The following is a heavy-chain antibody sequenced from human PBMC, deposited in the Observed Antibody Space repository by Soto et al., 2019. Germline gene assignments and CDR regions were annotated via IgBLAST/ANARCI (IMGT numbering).Heavy chain of an antibody. V-gene: IGHV1-69*08. CDR1: GGTFSSYT. CDR3: AREDYYGSGSYYNGDY. CDR2: IIPILGIA. D-gene: IGHD3-10*01. J-gene: IGHJ4*02. Sequence: QVQLVQSGAEVKKPGSSVKVSCKASGGTFSSYTISWLRHAHGQGREWMGRIIPILGIANYAQKFQGRVTITADKSTSTAYMELSSLRSEDTAVYYCAREDYYGSGSYYNGDYWGQGTLVTVSS.